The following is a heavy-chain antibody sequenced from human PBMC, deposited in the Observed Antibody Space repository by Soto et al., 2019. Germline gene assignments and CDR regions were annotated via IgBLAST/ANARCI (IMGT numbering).Heavy chain of an antibody. J-gene: IGHJ4*02. Sequence: QVQLQESGPGLVKPSETLSLTCTVSGGSISSYYWSWIRQPPGKGLEWIGYIYYSGSTNYNPSLTRRFPICVDTSKNQFSLKLNSMTAPDTAVYCCARHNYGSGSTYFDYWGQGTLVTVSS. CDR3: ARHNYGSGSTYFDY. V-gene: IGHV4-59*08. CDR1: GGSISSYY. CDR2: IYYSGST. D-gene: IGHD3-10*01.